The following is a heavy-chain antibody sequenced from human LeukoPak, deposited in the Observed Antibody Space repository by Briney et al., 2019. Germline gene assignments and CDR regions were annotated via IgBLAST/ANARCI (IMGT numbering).Heavy chain of an antibody. Sequence: GASVKVSCEASGYTFTTYDINWVRQAAGQGLEWMGWMNPNSGNTGNVQKFQGRVTMTRNTSISTAYMELTSLTSEDTAVYFCARIAAPGNRRLNFWGQGTLVTVSS. CDR2: MNPNSGNT. CDR1: GYTFTTYD. CDR3: ARIAAPGNRRLNF. D-gene: IGHD6-13*01. V-gene: IGHV1-8*01. J-gene: IGHJ4*02.